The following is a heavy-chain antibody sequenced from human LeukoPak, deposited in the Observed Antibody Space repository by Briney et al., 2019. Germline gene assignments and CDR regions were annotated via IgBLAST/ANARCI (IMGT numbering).Heavy chain of an antibody. CDR2: IYYSGST. CDR3: ARGDDILTGYDY. J-gene: IGHJ4*02. CDR1: GGSISSGGYY. D-gene: IGHD3-9*01. V-gene: IGHV4-30-4*08. Sequence: SETLSLTCTVSGGSISSGGYYWSWIRQHPGKGLEWIGYIYYSGSTYYNPSLKSRVTISVDTSKNQFSLKLGSVTAADTAVYYCARGDDILTGYDYWGQGTLVTVSS.